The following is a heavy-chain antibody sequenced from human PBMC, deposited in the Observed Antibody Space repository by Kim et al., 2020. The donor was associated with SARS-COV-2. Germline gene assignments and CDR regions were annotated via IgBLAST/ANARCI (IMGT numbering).Heavy chain of an antibody. J-gene: IGHJ4*02. Sequence: SETLSLTCAVYGGSFSGYYWSWIRQPPGKGLEWIGVINHSGSTNYNPSLKRRVTISVDTSKNQFSLKLSSVTAADTAVYYCARVPAAGEGTPSLPIDYWGQGTLVTVSS. V-gene: IGHV4-34*01. CDR2: INHSGST. D-gene: IGHD2-2*01. CDR1: GGSFSGYY. CDR3: ARVPAAGEGTPSLPIDY.